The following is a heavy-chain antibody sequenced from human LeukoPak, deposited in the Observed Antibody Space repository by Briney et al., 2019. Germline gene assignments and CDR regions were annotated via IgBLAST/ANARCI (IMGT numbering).Heavy chain of an antibody. J-gene: IGHJ4*02. CDR1: GFTFSSYW. CDR3: ARDLIGGNAYDY. CDR2: INTDGSST. V-gene: IGHV3-74*01. D-gene: IGHD2-15*01. Sequence: GGSLRLSCAASGFTFSSYWMHWVRQAPGKGLVWVSRINTDGSSTSYADSVKGRFTISRDNAKSSLYLQLDSLRAEDTAVYYCARDLIGGNAYDYWGQGALVTVSS.